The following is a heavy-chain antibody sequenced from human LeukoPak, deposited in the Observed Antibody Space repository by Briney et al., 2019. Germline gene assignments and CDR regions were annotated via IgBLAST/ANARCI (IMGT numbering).Heavy chain of an antibody. V-gene: IGHV4-34*01. Sequence: SETLSLTCAVYGGSFSGYYWSWIRQPPGKGLEWIGEINHSGSTNYNPSLKSRVTISVDTSKNQFSLKLSSVTAADTAVYYCARGVGYSSSWYNWFDPWGQGTLVTVSS. J-gene: IGHJ5*02. CDR3: ARGVGYSSSWYNWFDP. CDR1: GGSFSGYY. D-gene: IGHD6-13*01. CDR2: INHSGST.